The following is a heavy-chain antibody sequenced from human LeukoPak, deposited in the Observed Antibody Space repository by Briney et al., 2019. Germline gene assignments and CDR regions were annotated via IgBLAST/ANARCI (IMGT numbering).Heavy chain of an antibody. CDR3: ARAPYDFWSGYPLLYFDY. D-gene: IGHD3-3*01. CDR1: GGSISSGSYY. J-gene: IGHJ4*02. V-gene: IGHV4-61*02. CDR2: IYTSGST. Sequence: SQTLSLTCTVSGGSISSGSYYWSWIRQPAGKGLEWIGRIYTSGSTNYNPSLKSRVTISVDTSKNQFSLKLSSVTAADTAVYYCARAPYDFWSGYPLLYFDYWGQGTLATVSS.